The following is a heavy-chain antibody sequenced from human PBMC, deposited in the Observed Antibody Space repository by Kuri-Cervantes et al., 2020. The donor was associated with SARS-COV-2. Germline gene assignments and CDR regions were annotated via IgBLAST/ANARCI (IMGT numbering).Heavy chain of an antibody. Sequence: GESLKISCAASGFTFDDYAMHWVRQAPGKGLEWVANIKQDGSEKYYVDSVKGRFTISRDNAKNTLYLQMNSLRAEDTAVYYCAKDRPDIADWYFDLWGRGTLVTVSS. V-gene: IGHV3-7*01. CDR1: GFTFDDYA. D-gene: IGHD2-15*01. CDR2: IKQDGSEK. CDR3: AKDRPDIADWYFDL. J-gene: IGHJ2*01.